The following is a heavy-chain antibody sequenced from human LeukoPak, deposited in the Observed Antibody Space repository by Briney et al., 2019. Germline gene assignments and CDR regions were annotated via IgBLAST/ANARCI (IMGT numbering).Heavy chain of an antibody. V-gene: IGHV3-30*14. CDR3: AREGLSSSWDNWYFDL. Sequence: PGGSLRLSCAASGFTFSTYAMHWVRQAPGKGLEWVAVISFDGSDKDSADSVKGRFTISRENAKNSLYLQMNSLRDGDTAVYYCAREGLSSSWDNWYFDLWGRGTLVTVSS. CDR2: ISFDGSDK. J-gene: IGHJ2*01. CDR1: GFTFSTYA. D-gene: IGHD6-13*01.